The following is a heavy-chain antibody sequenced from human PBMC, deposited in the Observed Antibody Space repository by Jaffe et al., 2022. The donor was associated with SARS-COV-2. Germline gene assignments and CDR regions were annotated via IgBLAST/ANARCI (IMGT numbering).Heavy chain of an antibody. CDR3: ARLVRFGEWLELDY. Sequence: QVQLVQSGAEVKKPGASVRVSCMASGYTFTNYDINWVRQATGQGLEWMGWMNPNSGNTGYAQKFQGRVTMTRNTSISTVYMELSSLRFEDTAVYYCARLVRFGEWLELDYWGQGSLVTVSS. D-gene: IGHD3-10*01. CDR2: MNPNSGNT. J-gene: IGHJ4*02. CDR1: GYTFTNYD. V-gene: IGHV1-8*02.